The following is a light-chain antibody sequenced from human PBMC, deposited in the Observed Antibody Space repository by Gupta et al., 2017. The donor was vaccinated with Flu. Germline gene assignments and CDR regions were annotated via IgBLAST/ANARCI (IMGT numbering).Light chain of an antibody. CDR3: SSYISRSTSYI. J-gene: IGLJ1*01. Sequence: QSALTQPASVSVSPGQSITIPCTGTSSDVGGYNYVSWYQQHPGKAPKLIIYEVSNRPLGVSNRFSGSKSGNSASLTISGLRAEDEADYYCSSYISRSTSYIFGAGTKVTVL. CDR2: EVS. V-gene: IGLV2-14*01. CDR1: SSDVGGYNY.